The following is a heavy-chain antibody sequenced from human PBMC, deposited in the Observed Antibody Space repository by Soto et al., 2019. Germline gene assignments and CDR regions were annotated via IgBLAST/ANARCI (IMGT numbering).Heavy chain of an antibody. V-gene: IGHV4-34*01. CDR1: GGPFGGFY. Sequence: SEPLSLTCAVHGGPFGGFYWTWIRQSPGKGLEWISEIHHGGSTNYSPSLKSRVTMSLDTSKNQFSLKLTSVTAADTAVYYCARGYRIAMVILTTNYFDSWGQGTPVTVSS. D-gene: IGHD3-10*01. J-gene: IGHJ4*02. CDR3: ARGYRIAMVILTTNYFDS. CDR2: IHHGGST.